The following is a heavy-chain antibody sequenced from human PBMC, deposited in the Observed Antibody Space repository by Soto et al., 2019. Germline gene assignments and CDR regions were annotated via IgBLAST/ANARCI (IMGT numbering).Heavy chain of an antibody. J-gene: IGHJ4*02. Sequence: HVQLQASGPGLVKPSQTLSLICTVSGGSINSGGYYWNWILQHPGKVLEWIGYIFYSGSTYYNPFLRSRVTISADTSEHQSSLKVSSVTAAATAVYCCARGYRQSGYSSSRVFDYWGQGTLVNVSS. D-gene: IGHD6-13*01. CDR1: GGSINSGGYY. CDR3: ARGYRQSGYSSSRVFDY. V-gene: IGHV4-31*03. CDR2: IFYSGST.